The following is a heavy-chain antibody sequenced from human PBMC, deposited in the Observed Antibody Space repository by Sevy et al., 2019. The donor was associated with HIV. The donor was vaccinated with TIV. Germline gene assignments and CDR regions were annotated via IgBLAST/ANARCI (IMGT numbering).Heavy chain of an antibody. CDR2: IKQDGSEK. CDR1: GFTFSSYW. V-gene: IGHV3-7*01. J-gene: IGHJ6*02. CDR3: ARVGYRSSSWTKYGMDV. Sequence: GGSLRLSCAASGFTFSSYWMSWVRQAPGKGLEWVANIKQDGSEKYYVDSVKGRFTISRDNAKNSLYLQMNSLRAEDTAVDYCARVGYRSSSWTKYGMDVWGQGTTVTVSS. D-gene: IGHD6-13*01.